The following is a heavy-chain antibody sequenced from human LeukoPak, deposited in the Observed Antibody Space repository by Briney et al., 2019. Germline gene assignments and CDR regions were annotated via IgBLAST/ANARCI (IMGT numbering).Heavy chain of an antibody. CDR3: ARGGCSSTSCYHAPGTSYYGMDV. V-gene: IGHV4-59*01. J-gene: IGHJ6*02. CDR2: IYYSGST. D-gene: IGHD2-2*01. CDR1: GGSISSYY. Sequence: SETLSLTCTVSGGSISSYYWSWIRQPPGKGLEWIGYIYYSGSTNYNPSLKSRVTISVDTSKNQFSLKLSSVTAADTAVYYCARGGCSSTSCYHAPGTSYYGMDVWGQGTTVTVSS.